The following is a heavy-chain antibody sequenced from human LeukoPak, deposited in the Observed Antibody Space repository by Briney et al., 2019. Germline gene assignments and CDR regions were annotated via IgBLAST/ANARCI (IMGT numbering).Heavy chain of an antibody. CDR1: GGTFSSYG. V-gene: IGHV1-18*01. CDR3: ARGYSGYDFMGAYYYYYMDV. D-gene: IGHD5-12*01. CDR2: ISAYNGNT. J-gene: IGHJ6*03. Sequence: GASVKLSCKASGGTFSSYGISWVRQAPGQGLEWMGWISAYNGNTNYAQKLQGRVTMTTDTSTSTAYMELRSLRSDDTAVYYCARGYSGYDFMGAYYYYYMDVWGKGTTVTVSS.